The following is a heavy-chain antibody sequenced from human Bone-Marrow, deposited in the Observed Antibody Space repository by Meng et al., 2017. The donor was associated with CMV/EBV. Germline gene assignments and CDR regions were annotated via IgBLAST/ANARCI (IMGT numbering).Heavy chain of an antibody. CDR3: ARVGQSLYGMDV. CDR2: IGTAGDT. V-gene: IGHV3-13*01. CDR1: GFTFSSYD. J-gene: IGHJ6*02. Sequence: GGSLRLSCAASGFTFSSYDMHWVRQATGKGLEWVSAIGTAGDTYYPGSVKGRFTISRESAKNSLYLQMNSLRAGDTAVYYCARVGQSLYGMDVWGQGNTVTGYS. D-gene: IGHD3-16*01.